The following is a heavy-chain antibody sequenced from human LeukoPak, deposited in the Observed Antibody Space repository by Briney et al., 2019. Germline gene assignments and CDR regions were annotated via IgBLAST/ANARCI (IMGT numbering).Heavy chain of an antibody. V-gene: IGHV3-23*01. CDR1: GFTFSSYA. Sequence: PGGSLRLSCAASGFTFSSYAMSWVRQAPGKGLEWVSAISGSGGSTYYADSVKGRFTISRDNSKNTLYLQMNSLRAEDTAVYYCAKDIIVGATPPTGDFDYWGQGTLVTVSS. CDR3: AKDIIVGATPPTGDFDY. CDR2: ISGSGGST. D-gene: IGHD1-26*01. J-gene: IGHJ4*02.